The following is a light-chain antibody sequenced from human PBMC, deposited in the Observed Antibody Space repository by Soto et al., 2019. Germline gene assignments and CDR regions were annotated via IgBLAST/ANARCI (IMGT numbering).Light chain of an antibody. CDR3: QQYGSSPYT. J-gene: IGKJ2*01. CDR1: QSVSSSY. CDR2: DAS. V-gene: IGKV3-20*01. Sequence: EIVLTRSPGTLSLSPGERATLSCRASQSVSSSYLAWYQQKPGQAPRLLIYDASSRATGIPDRFSGSGSGTDFTLTISRLEPEDFAVYVCQQYGSSPYTFGQRTKLEIK.